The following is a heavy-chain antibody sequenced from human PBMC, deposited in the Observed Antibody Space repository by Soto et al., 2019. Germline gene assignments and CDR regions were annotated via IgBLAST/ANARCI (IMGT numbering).Heavy chain of an antibody. CDR1: GFTFSSYA. J-gene: IGHJ4*02. CDR3: AKDHGIVGATTVYY. V-gene: IGHV3-23*01. Sequence: EVQLLESGGGLVQPGGSLRLSCAASGFTFSSYAMSWVRQAPGKGLEWVSAISGSGGSTYYADSVKGRFTISRDNSKNPLYLQMNSLRAEDTAVYYCAKDHGIVGATTVYYWGQGTLVTVSS. CDR2: ISGSGGST. D-gene: IGHD1-26*01.